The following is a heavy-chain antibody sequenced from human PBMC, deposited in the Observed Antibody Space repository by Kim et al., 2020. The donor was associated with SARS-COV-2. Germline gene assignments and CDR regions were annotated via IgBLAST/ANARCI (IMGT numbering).Heavy chain of an antibody. J-gene: IGHJ5*02. D-gene: IGHD1-1*01. CDR1: GFIFNNYD. V-gene: IGHV3-23*05. Sequence: GGSLRLSCAASGFIFNNYDMSWVRQAPGKGLEWVSGIDKSSGRTQYADSVRGRFTISRDNVKNTVYLQMNSLRAEDTAAYYCGRLPSAAWGQGTQVTVS. CDR3: GRLPSAA. CDR2: IDKSSGRT.